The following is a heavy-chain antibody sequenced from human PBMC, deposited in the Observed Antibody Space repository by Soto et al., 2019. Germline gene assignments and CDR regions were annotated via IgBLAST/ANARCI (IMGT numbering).Heavy chain of an antibody. J-gene: IGHJ5*02. CDR2: IYHSGST. Sequence: QVQLQESGPGLVKPSGTLSLTCAVSGGSISSSNWWSWVRQPPGKGLEWIGEIYHSGSTNYNPSPKKRVTTAVDKSKHQFSLKLSSVTAADTAVYDCARARRAVAGKGRWFDPWGQGTLVTVSS. V-gene: IGHV4-4*02. D-gene: IGHD6-19*01. CDR3: ARARRAVAGKGRWFDP. CDR1: GGSISSSNW.